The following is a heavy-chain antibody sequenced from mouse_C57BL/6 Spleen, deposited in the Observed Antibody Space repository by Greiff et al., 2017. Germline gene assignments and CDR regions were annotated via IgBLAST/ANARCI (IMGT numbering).Heavy chain of an antibody. CDR2: ISSGSSTI. CDR1: GFTFSDYG. CDR3: ARYDGPRNFDV. D-gene: IGHD2-3*01. Sequence: EVKLMESGGGLVKPGGSLKLSCAASGFTFSDYGMHWVRQAPEKGLEWVAYISSGSSTIYYADTVKGRFTISRDNAKNTLFLQMTSLRSEDTAMYYCARYDGPRNFDVWGTGTTVTVSS. J-gene: IGHJ1*03. V-gene: IGHV5-17*01.